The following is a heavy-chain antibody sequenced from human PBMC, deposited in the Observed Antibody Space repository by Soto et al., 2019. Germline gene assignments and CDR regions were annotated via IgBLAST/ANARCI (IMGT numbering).Heavy chain of an antibody. CDR2: ISYDGSNK. J-gene: IGHJ4*02. Sequence: QVQLVESGGGVVQPGRSLRLSCAASGFTFSSYAMHWVRQAPGKGLEWVAVISYDGSNKYYADSVKGRFTISRDNSKNALYLQMNSLRAEDTAVYYCARDRTAVTVGSYYFDYWGQGTLVTVSS. CDR1: GFTFSSYA. V-gene: IGHV3-30-3*01. D-gene: IGHD4-17*01. CDR3: ARDRTAVTVGSYYFDY.